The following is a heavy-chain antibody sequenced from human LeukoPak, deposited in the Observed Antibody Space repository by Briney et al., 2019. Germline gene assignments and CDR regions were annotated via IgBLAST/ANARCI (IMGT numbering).Heavy chain of an antibody. V-gene: IGHV3-48*04. D-gene: IGHD6-25*01. Sequence: PGGPLRLSCAASGFTFSSYNMNWVRQAPGKGLEWVSYISSSSNTIYYADSVKGRFTISRDNAKNSVDLQMSSLRVEDTAVYYCANNLVSAAGDHWGQGTLVSVSS. J-gene: IGHJ4*02. CDR1: GFTFSSYN. CDR2: ISSSSNTI. CDR3: ANNLVSAAGDH.